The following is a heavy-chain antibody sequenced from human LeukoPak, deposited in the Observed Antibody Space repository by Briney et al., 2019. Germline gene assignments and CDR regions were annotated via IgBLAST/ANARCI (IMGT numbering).Heavy chain of an antibody. CDR1: GFTFRSYA. J-gene: IGHJ4*02. Sequence: GGSLRLSCAASGFTFRSYAMTWVRQAPGKGLEWVGFIRSKAYGGTTEYAASVKGRFTISRDDSKSIAYLQMNSLKTEDTAVYYCTRERLRSYAFDIWGQGTLVTVSS. D-gene: IGHD4-17*01. V-gene: IGHV3-49*04. CDR2: IRSKAYGGTT. CDR3: TRERLRSYAFDI.